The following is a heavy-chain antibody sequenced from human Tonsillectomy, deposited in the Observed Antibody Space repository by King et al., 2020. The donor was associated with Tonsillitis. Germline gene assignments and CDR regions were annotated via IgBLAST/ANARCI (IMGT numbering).Heavy chain of an antibody. CDR2: IKEDGREK. CDR3: ARGEGSRGWFEGFDY. J-gene: IGHJ4*02. Sequence: EVQLVESGGGLVQPGGSLRLSCAASGFTFSNYWMNWVRQAPGKGLEWVAKIKEDGREKYYVDSVKGRFTISRDSAKNSLYLQMNSLRPEDTAVYYCARGEGSRGWFEGFDYWGQGTLVTVSS. CDR1: GFTFSNYW. D-gene: IGHD6-19*01. V-gene: IGHV3-7*03.